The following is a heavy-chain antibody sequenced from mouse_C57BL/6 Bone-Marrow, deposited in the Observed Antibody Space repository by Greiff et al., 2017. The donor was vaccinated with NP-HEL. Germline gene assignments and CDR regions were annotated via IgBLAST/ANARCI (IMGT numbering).Heavy chain of an antibody. Sequence: EVQLQQSGAELVRPGASVKLSCTASGFNIKDDYMHWVKQRPEQGLEWIGWIDPEHGDTEYASTFQGRATITADTTSNTPYLQLSSMTSEDTAVYYCTAEAGTYYSNYALADWGKGTLVTVSA. D-gene: IGHD2-5*01. CDR3: TAEAGTYYSNYALAD. J-gene: IGHJ3*01. CDR2: IDPEHGDT. CDR1: GFNIKDDY. V-gene: IGHV14-4*01.